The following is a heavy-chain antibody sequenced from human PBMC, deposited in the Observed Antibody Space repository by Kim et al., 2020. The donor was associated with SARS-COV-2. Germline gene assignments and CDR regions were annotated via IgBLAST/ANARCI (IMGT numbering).Heavy chain of an antibody. Sequence: QKFQGLVTMTRDTSISTAYMELSRLRSDDTAVYYCARGTDYGDGYYFDYWGQGTLVTVSS. D-gene: IGHD4-17*01. V-gene: IGHV1-2*04. CDR3: ARGTDYGDGYYFDY. J-gene: IGHJ4*02.